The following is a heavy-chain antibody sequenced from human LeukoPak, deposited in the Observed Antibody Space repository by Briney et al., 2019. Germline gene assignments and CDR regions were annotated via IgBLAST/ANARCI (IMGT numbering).Heavy chain of an antibody. D-gene: IGHD2-2*01. J-gene: IGHJ4*02. CDR2: IYFSGSA. V-gene: IGHV4-59*01. Sequence: SETLSLTCTVSGGSTSSYYWGWIRQPPGKGLEWIGYIYFSGSAHYNPSLKSRVTISVYTSKNQFSLKLSSVTAADTAVYYCAIESTSCSDCWGQGTLVTVSS. CDR3: AIESTSCSDC. CDR1: GGSTSSYY.